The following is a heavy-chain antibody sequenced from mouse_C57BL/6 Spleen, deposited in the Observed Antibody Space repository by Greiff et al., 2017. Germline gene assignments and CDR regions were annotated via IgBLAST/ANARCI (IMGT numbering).Heavy chain of an antibody. J-gene: IGHJ4*01. V-gene: IGHV1-82*01. D-gene: IGHD1-1*01. Sequence: QVQLKESGPELVKPGASVKISCKASGYAFSSSWMNWVKQRPGKGLEWIGRIYPGDGDTNYNGKFKGKATLTADKSSSTAYMQLSSLTSEDSAVYFCAREGYYYGSSLYYAMDYWGQGTSVTVSS. CDR1: GYAFSSSW. CDR2: IYPGDGDT. CDR3: AREGYYYGSSLYYAMDY.